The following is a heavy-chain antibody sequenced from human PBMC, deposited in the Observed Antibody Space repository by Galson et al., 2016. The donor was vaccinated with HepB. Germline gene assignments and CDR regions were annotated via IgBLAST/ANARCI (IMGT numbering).Heavy chain of an antibody. CDR1: GFTFSSYA. J-gene: IGHJ5*02. V-gene: IGHV3-23*01. D-gene: IGHD3-10*01. CDR3: AKCLWVRGVYPFDP. Sequence: SLRLSCAASGFTFSSYAMNWVRQAPGKGLEWVSAILNSGASTSYADSVKGRFTNSRDNSKNTVYLQMNNLRAEDTAVYYCAKCLWVRGVYPFDPWGQGTLVTVSS. CDR2: ILNSGAST.